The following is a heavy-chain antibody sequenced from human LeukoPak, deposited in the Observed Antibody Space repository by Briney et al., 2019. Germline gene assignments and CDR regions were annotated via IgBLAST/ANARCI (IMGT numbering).Heavy chain of an antibody. CDR1: GFTFDDYA. V-gene: IGHV3-9*03. J-gene: IGHJ4*02. Sequence: GGSLRLSCAASGFTFDDYAMHWVRQAPGKGLEWVSGISWNSGSIGYADYLKGRFTITRDNAKNSLYLQMNSLRAEDMALDYCAKGPGSGYYLYHFDYGGQGTPVTVSS. CDR3: AKGPGSGYYLYHFDY. D-gene: IGHD3-3*01. CDR2: ISWNSGSI.